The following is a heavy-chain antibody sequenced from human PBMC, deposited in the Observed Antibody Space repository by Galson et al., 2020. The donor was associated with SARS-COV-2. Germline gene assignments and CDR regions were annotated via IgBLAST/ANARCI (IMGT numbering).Heavy chain of an antibody. Sequence: SETLSLTCTVSGASISIYYWSWIRQPPGKGLEWIGFVSDSGGDKSNPSLKSRVTISVDTAKNQFSLKMTSVTTADTAVYYCASLNPYRTWGQGTLVTVSS. CDR2: VSDSGGD. J-gene: IGHJ5*02. V-gene: IGHV4-59*01. CDR1: GASISIYY. CDR3: ASLNPYRT. D-gene: IGHD3-16*02.